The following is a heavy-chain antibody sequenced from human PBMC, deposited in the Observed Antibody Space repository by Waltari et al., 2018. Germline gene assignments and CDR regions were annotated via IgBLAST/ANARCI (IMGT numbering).Heavy chain of an antibody. CDR1: GGSISSGGHS. V-gene: IGHV4-30-2*01. D-gene: IGHD1-26*01. J-gene: IGHJ4*02. CDR3: ARGIVGAPIDY. Sequence: QLQLQESGSGLVKPSQTLSLTCAVSGGSISSGGHSWSWIRQPPGKGLELIGYIYHSGSTYYNPALKSRVTISIDRFKNQFSLNLSSVTAADTAEYYCARGIVGAPIDYWGQGTLATVSS. CDR2: IYHSGST.